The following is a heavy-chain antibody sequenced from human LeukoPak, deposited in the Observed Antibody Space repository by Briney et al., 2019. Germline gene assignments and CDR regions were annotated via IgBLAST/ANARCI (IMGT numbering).Heavy chain of an antibody. Sequence: SETLSLTCAVSGDSFSSHYWTWIRQSPGTGLEWIGYISHIGRTNYSPSLKSRVTISIYTSKNQFYMKLRYVTAADTALYYCARDLVTVTKGFDIWGQGTMVSVSS. D-gene: IGHD4-17*01. CDR2: ISHIGRT. J-gene: IGHJ3*02. V-gene: IGHV4-59*11. CDR1: GDSFSSHY. CDR3: ARDLVTVTKGFDI.